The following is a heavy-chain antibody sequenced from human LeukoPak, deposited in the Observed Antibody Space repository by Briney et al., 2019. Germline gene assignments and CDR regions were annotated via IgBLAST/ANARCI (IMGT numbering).Heavy chain of an antibody. Sequence: GGSLRLSCAASGFIFSTYGMNWVRQAPGKGLEWVAVIWYDGSNKYYADSVKGRFTISRDNSKNTLYLQMNSLRAEDTAVYYCAKGPQKFPRGDCSSTSCYSPWGQGTLVTVSS. CDR3: AKGPQKFPRGDCSSTSCYSP. D-gene: IGHD2-2*01. V-gene: IGHV3-33*06. CDR2: IWYDGSNK. J-gene: IGHJ5*02. CDR1: GFIFSTYG.